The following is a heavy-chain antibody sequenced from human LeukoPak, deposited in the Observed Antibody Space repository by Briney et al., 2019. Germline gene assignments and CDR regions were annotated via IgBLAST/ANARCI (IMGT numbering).Heavy chain of an antibody. CDR1: GGSFSGYY. CDR2: INHSGST. V-gene: IGHV4-34*01. CDR3: ARDHRGADYYYYGMDV. D-gene: IGHD1-26*01. Sequence: PSETLSLTCAVYGGSFSGYYWSWIRQPPGKGLEWIGEINHSGSTNYNPSLKSRVTMSVDTSKNQFSLKLSSVTAADTAVYYCARDHRGADYYYYGMDVWGQGTTVTVSS. J-gene: IGHJ6*02.